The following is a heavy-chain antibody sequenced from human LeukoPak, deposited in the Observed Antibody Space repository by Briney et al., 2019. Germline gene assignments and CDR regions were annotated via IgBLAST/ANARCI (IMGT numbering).Heavy chain of an antibody. Sequence: SVKVSCKASGGTFSSYAISWVRQAPGQGLEWMGGIIPIFGTANYAQKFQGRVTITADESTSTAYMELSSLRSEDTAVYYCARVRFPAAGHHGMDVWAKGPRSPSP. CDR3: ARVRFPAAGHHGMDV. CDR2: IIPIFGTA. J-gene: IGHJ6*02. D-gene: IGHD6-13*01. CDR1: GGTFSSYA. V-gene: IGHV1-69*13.